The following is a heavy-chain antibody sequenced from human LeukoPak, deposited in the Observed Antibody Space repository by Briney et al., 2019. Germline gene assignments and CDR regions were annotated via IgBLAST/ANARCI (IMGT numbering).Heavy chain of an antibody. J-gene: IGHJ6*03. CDR2: IIHSGST. D-gene: IGHD2-15*01. CDR3: ARHRARRYCSGGSWPGGRYYYYMDV. CDR1: GGSFRGYY. Sequence: SSETLSLTCAVYGGSFRGYYWSWIRQPPGKGLEWIGEIIHSGSTNYNPSLKSRVTISVDTSKNKFSMKQSSVTAADTAVYYCARHRARRYCSGGSWPGGRYYYYMDVWGKGTTVTISS. V-gene: IGHV4-34*12.